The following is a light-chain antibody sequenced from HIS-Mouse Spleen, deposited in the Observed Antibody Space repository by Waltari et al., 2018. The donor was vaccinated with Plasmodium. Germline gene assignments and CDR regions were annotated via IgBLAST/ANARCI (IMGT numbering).Light chain of an antibody. CDR1: RSDVGAFNY. Sequence: QSALTQPRSVSGSPGQSVTISCTGTRSDVGAFNYVSWYPQHPGKAPKLRIYDVSKRLSGVPDRFSGSKSGNTASLTISGLQAEDEADYYCCSYAGSYTDVFGTGTKVTVL. CDR3: CSYAGSYTDV. J-gene: IGLJ1*01. CDR2: DVS. V-gene: IGLV2-11*01.